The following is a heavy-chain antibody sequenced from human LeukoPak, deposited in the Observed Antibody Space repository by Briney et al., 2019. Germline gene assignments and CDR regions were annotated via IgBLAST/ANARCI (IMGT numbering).Heavy chain of an antibody. CDR3: ARVGTPITIFGVVTQYYHYYMDV. J-gene: IGHJ6*03. CDR1: GFTFSSYS. CDR2: ISSSSSTI. V-gene: IGHV3-48*01. D-gene: IGHD3-3*01. Sequence: GGSLRLSCAASGFTFSSYSMNWVRQAPGKGLEWVSYISSSSSTIYYADSVKGRFTISRDNAKNSLYLQMNSLRAEDTAVYYCARVGTPITIFGVVTQYYHYYMDVWGKGTTVTVSS.